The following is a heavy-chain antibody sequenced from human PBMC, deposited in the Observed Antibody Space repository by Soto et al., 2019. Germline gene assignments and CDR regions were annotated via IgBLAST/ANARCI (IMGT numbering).Heavy chain of an antibody. CDR2: FDPEDGET. V-gene: IGHV1-24*01. CDR1: GYTLTELS. Sequence: ASVKVSCKVSGYTLTELSMHWVRQAPGKGLEWMGGFDPEDGETIYAQKFQGRVTMTEDTSTDTAYMELSSLRSEDTAVYYCARESSDIVVVVAATHEFAFDIWGQGTMVTVSS. D-gene: IGHD2-15*01. J-gene: IGHJ3*02. CDR3: ARESSDIVVVVAATHEFAFDI.